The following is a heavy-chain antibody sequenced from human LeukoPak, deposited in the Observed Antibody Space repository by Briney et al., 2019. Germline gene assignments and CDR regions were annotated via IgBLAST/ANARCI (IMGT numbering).Heavy chain of an antibody. CDR1: GFTFSSYS. CDR2: ISSSSSYI. J-gene: IGHJ4*02. V-gene: IGHV3-21*01. Sequence: GGSLRLSCAASGFTFSSYSMNWVHQAPGKGLEWVSSISSSSSYIYYADSVKGRFTISRDNAKNSLYLQMNSLRAEDTAVYYCARDLDDYGDYWPLGYWGQGTLVTVSS. CDR3: ARDLDDYGDYWPLGY. D-gene: IGHD4-17*01.